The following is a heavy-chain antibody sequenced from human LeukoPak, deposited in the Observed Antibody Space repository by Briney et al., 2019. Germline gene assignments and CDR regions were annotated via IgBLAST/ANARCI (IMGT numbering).Heavy chain of an antibody. Sequence: VASVKVSCKASGATFNTDAINWVRQAPGQGLQWMGRIIPILTTTYAPLFEDRLTITADKTTNTAYMELRSLTSDDTATYFCVRHPTSFDWFRDWGQGTLVTVSS. D-gene: IGHD3-9*01. CDR2: IIPILTT. V-gene: IGHV1-69*04. CDR1: GATFNTDA. J-gene: IGHJ4*02. CDR3: VRHPTSFDWFRD.